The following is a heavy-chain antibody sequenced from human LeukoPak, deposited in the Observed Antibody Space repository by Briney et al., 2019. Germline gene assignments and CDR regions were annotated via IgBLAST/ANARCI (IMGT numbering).Heavy chain of an antibody. V-gene: IGHV4-39*07. J-gene: IGHJ4*02. Sequence: GSLRLSCAASGFTVSSNYMSWVRQPPGKGLEWIGSIYYSGSTYYNPSLKSRVTISVDTSKNQFSLKLSSVTAADTAVYYCARESPRSRDGYKVAFDYWGQGTLVTVSS. CDR2: IYYSGST. CDR1: GFTVSSNY. D-gene: IGHD5-24*01. CDR3: ARESPRSRDGYKVAFDY.